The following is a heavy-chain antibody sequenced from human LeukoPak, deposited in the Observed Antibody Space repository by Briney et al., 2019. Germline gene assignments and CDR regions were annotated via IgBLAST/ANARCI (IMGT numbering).Heavy chain of an antibody. CDR1: GLTVGNNY. J-gene: IGHJ4*02. CDR3: ARVVSGRFYVYYLDY. V-gene: IGHV3-53*01. CDR2: IYSGGNT. Sequence: GGSLRLSCAASGLTVGNNYMTWVRQGPGKGLEWVSVIYSGGNTYYADSVKGRFTISRDNSKNTLYLQMNSLRAEDTAVYYCARVVSGRFYVYYLDYWGQGTLATVSS. D-gene: IGHD1-26*01.